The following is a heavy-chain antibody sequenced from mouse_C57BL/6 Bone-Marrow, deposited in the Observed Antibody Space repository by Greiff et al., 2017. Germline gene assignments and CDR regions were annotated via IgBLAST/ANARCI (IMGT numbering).Heavy chain of an antibody. Sequence: EVKLMESGPELVKPGASVKISCKASGYSFTDYNMNWVKQSNGKSLEWIGVINPNYGTTSYNQKFKGKATLTVDQSSSTAYMQLNSLTSEDSAVYYCAFYGSSRYYFDYWGQGTTLTVSS. CDR1: GYSFTDYN. V-gene: IGHV1-39*01. CDR2: INPNYGTT. D-gene: IGHD1-1*01. J-gene: IGHJ2*01. CDR3: AFYGSSRYYFDY.